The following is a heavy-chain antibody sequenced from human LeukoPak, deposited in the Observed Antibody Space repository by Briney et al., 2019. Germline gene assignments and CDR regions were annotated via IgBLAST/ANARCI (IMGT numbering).Heavy chain of an antibody. V-gene: IGHV6-1*01. Sequence: SQTLSLTCAISGDTVSSVSAAWNWIRSSPSRGLEWLGRTYYRSKWYTDYGVSVKSRITINPDTSKNQFSLQLNSVTPEDTAVYYCARGGLVINWFDPWGQGTLVTVSS. CDR2: TYYRSKWYT. D-gene: IGHD3-9*01. CDR1: GDTVSSVSAA. CDR3: ARGGLVINWFDP. J-gene: IGHJ5*02.